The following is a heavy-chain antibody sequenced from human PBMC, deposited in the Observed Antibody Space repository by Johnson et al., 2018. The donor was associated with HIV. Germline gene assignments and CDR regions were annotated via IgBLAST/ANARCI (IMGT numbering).Heavy chain of an antibody. CDR3: AKDLGSGQLRFTAFDI. J-gene: IGHJ3*02. CDR1: GFIFSTYG. D-gene: IGHD4-17*01. CDR2: MWYDGSNN. Sequence: QVQLVESGGGVVQPGRSLRLSCAASGFIFSTYGIHWVRQAPGKGLEWVAGMWYDGSNNDCADSVKGRFTLSIDNAKNSLYLQMNSLRAEDTALYYWAKDLGSGQLRFTAFDIWGQGTMVIVSS. V-gene: IGHV3-33*03.